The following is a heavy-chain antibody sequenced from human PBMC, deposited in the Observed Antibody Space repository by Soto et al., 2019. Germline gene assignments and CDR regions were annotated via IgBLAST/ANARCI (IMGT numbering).Heavy chain of an antibody. CDR2: IYYSGST. Sequence: SETLSLTCTVSGGSISSYYWSWIRQPPGKGLEWIGYIYYSGSTNYNPSLKSRVTISVDTSKNQFSLKLSSVTAADTAVYYCAREGTTSRHYFDYWGQGTLVTVSS. J-gene: IGHJ4*02. CDR1: GGSISSYY. D-gene: IGHD4-17*01. V-gene: IGHV4-59*12. CDR3: AREGTTSRHYFDY.